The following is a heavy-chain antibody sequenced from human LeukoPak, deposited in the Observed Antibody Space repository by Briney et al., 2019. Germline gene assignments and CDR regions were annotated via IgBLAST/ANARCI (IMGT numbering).Heavy chain of an antibody. CDR1: GFTSTSYT. CDR2: ITTGDGNS. J-gene: IGHJ4*02. Sequence: RGSLRLSCTPSGFTSTSYTMTWVRQAPGKGRRWVSTITTGDGNSYYADAVKGRFTVTRDDYTNTLYVQMKSLRAEDTAVYDCAKDGGLWVSAHWGDSWGRGTLVTVSS. D-gene: IGHD7-27*01. V-gene: IGHV3-23*01. CDR3: AKDGGLWVSAHWGDS.